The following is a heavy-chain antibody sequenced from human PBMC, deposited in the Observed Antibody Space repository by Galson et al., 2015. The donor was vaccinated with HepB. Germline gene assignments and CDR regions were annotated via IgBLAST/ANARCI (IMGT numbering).Heavy chain of an antibody. D-gene: IGHD3-16*01. V-gene: IGHV3-30-3*01. J-gene: IGHJ4*02. CDR3: ARGGRDATLDH. CDR1: HFTFSHFP. Sequence: SLRLSCAASHFTFSHFPMHWVRQAPGKGLEWLTFISYDGDNKTYADSVRGRFTISRDDSKNVLYLHTNSLRPDDTALYYCARGGRDATLDHWGQGTLVTVSS. CDR2: ISYDGDNK.